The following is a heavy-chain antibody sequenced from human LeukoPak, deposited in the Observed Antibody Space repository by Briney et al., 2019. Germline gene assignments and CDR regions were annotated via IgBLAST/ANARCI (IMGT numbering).Heavy chain of an antibody. CDR1: GFTFSSYA. Sequence: PGRSLRLSCAASGFTFSSYAMHWVRQAPGKGLEWVAVISYDGSNKYYAYSVKGRFTISRDNSKNTLYLQMNSLRAEDRAVYYCARSASGSDWFDPWGQGTLVTVSS. CDR2: ISYDGSNK. V-gene: IGHV3-30*04. D-gene: IGHD3-10*01. CDR3: ARSASGSDWFDP. J-gene: IGHJ5*02.